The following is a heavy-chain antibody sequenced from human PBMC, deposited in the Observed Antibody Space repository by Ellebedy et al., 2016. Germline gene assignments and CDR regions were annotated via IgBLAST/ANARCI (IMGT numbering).Heavy chain of an antibody. D-gene: IGHD5-12*01. CDR1: GFTFSSYW. CDR2: INSDGSST. Sequence: GGSLRLSCAASGFTFSSYWMHWVRQAPGKGLVWVSRINSDGSSTNYADSVKGRFTISRDNAKNTLYLQMNSLRAEDTAVYYCARVGYDTSAHPADLWGQGTLVTVSS. J-gene: IGHJ5*02. CDR3: ARVGYDTSAHPADL. V-gene: IGHV3-74*01.